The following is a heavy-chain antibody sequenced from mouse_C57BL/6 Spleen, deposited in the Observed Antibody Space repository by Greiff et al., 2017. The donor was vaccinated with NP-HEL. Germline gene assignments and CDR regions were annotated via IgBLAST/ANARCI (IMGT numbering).Heavy chain of an antibody. CDR1: GYTFTSYW. J-gene: IGHJ2*01. D-gene: IGHD1-1*01. V-gene: IGHV1-69*01. CDR3: ARRYYYGSSSLDY. CDR2: IDPSDSYT. Sequence: VQLQQPGAELVMPGASVKLSCKASGYTFTSYWMHWVKQRPGQGLEWIGEIDPSDSYTNYNQKFKGKSTLTVDKSSSTAYMQLSSLTSEDSAVYYCARRYYYGSSSLDYWGQGTTLTVSS.